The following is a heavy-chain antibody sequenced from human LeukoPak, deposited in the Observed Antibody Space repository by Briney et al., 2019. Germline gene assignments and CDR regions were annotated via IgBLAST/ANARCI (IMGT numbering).Heavy chain of an antibody. V-gene: IGHV4-59*01. J-gene: IGHJ6*02. D-gene: IGHD3-9*01. Sequence: SETLSLTCTVSRGSISSYYWSWVRQPPGKGLEWIGYIYYSGSTNYNPSLKSRVTISVDTSKNQFSLKLSSVTAADTAVYYCARVPKYYDILTGYYTGGMDVWGQGTTVTVSS. CDR2: IYYSGST. CDR3: ARVPKYYDILTGYYTGGMDV. CDR1: RGSISSYY.